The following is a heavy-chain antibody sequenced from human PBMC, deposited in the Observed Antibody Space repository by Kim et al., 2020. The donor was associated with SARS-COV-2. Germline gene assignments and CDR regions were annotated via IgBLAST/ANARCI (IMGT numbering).Heavy chain of an antibody. CDR2: IVLGSGNT. V-gene: IGHV1-58*01. Sequence: SVKVSCLASGSTFTGTDVQWVRQTRGQRLEWIGWIVLGSGNTRYAQKFRERVTMTRDMSTRTVYMELRSLRFEDTAVYYCATGHHGSPVAYWGQGTLVTVSS. D-gene: IGHD1-26*01. CDR1: GSTFTGTD. CDR3: ATGHHGSPVAY. J-gene: IGHJ4*02.